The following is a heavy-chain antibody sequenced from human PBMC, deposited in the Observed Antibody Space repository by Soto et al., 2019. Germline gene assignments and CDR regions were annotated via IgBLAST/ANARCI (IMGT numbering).Heavy chain of an antibody. CDR1: SGSISSSNW. V-gene: IGHV4-4*02. Sequence: QVQLQESGPGLVKPSGTLSLTCAVSSGSISSSNWWSWVRQPPGNGLEWIGEIYHSGSTNYNPSLKSRVTISVDKSQNQFSLKLSSVTAADTAVYYCVKGGQLAPFDYWGQGTLVSVSS. J-gene: IGHJ4*02. D-gene: IGHD6-6*01. CDR2: IYHSGST. CDR3: VKGGQLAPFDY.